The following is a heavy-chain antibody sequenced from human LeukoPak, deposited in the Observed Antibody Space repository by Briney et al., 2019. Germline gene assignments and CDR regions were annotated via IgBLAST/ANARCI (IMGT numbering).Heavy chain of an antibody. CDR1: GFTFSSYG. V-gene: IGHV3-33*01. J-gene: IGHJ6*02. CDR3: ARDQSRPHYYGSGSYYPAQYYYYGMDV. D-gene: IGHD3-10*01. CDR2: IWYDGSNK. Sequence: GGSLRLSCAASGFTFSSYGMHWVRQAPGKGLEWVAVIWYDGSNKYYADSVKGRFTISRDNSKNTLYLQMNSLRAGDTAVYYCARDQSRPHYYGSGSYYPAQYYYYGMDVWGQGTTVTVSS.